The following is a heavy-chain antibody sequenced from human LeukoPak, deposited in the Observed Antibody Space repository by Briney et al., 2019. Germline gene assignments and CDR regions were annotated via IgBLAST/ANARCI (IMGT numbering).Heavy chain of an antibody. J-gene: IGHJ6*03. CDR1: GGSFSGYY. D-gene: IGHD2-2*02. CDR2: INHSGST. V-gene: IGHV4-34*01. Sequence: SETLSLTCAVYGGSFSGYYWSWIRQPPGKGLGWIGEINHSGSTNYNPSLKSRVTISVDTSKNQFSLKLSSVTAADTAVYYCAGTYTYSYYYYMDVWGKGTTVTISS. CDR3: AGTYTYSYYYYMDV.